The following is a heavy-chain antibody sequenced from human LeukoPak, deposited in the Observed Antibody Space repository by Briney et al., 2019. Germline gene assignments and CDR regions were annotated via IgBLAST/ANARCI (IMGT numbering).Heavy chain of an antibody. CDR1: GYYISSGYY. CDR2: IHHSGST. D-gene: IGHD6-13*01. V-gene: IGHV4-38-2*02. Sequence: TSETLSLTCTVSGYYISSGYYWGWSRQPPGMGLEWIGIIHHSGSTYYNPSLKSRVTISVDTSKNQFSLKVSSVTAADTAVYYCARVLSSPSSEYFQHWGQGTLVTVSS. J-gene: IGHJ1*01. CDR3: ARVLSSPSSEYFQH.